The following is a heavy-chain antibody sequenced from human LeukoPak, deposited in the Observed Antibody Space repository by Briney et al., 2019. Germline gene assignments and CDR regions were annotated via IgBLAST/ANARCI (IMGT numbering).Heavy chain of an antibody. Sequence: ASVKVSCKVSGYTLTELSMHWVRQAPGKGLEWMGGFDPEDGETIYAQKFQGRVTTTEDTSTDTAYMELSSLRSEDTAVYYCATDFVSARPAARGYFDYWGQGTLVTVSS. CDR2: FDPEDGET. D-gene: IGHD6-6*01. V-gene: IGHV1-24*01. J-gene: IGHJ4*02. CDR1: GYTLTELS. CDR3: ATDFVSARPAARGYFDY.